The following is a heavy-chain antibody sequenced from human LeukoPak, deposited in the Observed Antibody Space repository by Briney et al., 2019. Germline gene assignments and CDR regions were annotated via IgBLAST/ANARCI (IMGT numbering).Heavy chain of an antibody. CDR1: GGSISSYY. CDR2: IYYSGNT. D-gene: IGHD3/OR15-3a*01. CDR3: ARQTGSGLFILP. V-gene: IGHV4-59*04. J-gene: IGHJ4*02. Sequence: SETLSLTCTVSGGSISSYYWSWIRQPPGKGLEWIGSIYYSGNTYYNASLKSQVSISIDTSKNQFSLRLTSVTAADTAVYYCARQTGSGLFILPGGQGTLVTVSS.